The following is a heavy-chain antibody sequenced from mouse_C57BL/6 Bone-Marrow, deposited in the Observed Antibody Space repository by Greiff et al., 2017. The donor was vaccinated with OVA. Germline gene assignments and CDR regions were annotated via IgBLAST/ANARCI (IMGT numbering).Heavy chain of an antibody. V-gene: IGHV5-9-1*02. CDR3: TRDTYYGSRFAY. CDR1: GFTFSSYA. Sequence: EVKLVESGEGLVKPGGSLKLSCAASGFTFSSYAMSWVRQTPEKRLEWVAYISSGGDYIYYADTVKGRFTISRDNARNTLYLQMSSLKSEDTAMYYCTRDTYYGSRFAYWGQGTLVTVSA. D-gene: IGHD1-1*01. CDR2: ISSGGDYI. J-gene: IGHJ3*01.